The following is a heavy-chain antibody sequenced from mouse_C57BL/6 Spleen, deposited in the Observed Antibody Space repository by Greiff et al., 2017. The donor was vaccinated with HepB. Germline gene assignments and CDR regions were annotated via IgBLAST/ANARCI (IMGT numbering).Heavy chain of an antibody. CDR1: GYAFSSYW. D-gene: IGHD1-1*01. CDR2: IYPGDGDT. V-gene: IGHV1-80*01. Sequence: QVQLQQSGAELVKPGASVKISCKASGYAFSSYWMNWVKQRPGKGLEWIGQIYPGDGDTNYNGKFKGKATLTADKSSSTAYMQLSSLTSEDSAVYFCAREEFHYYGSTSWFAYWGQGTLVTVSA. CDR3: AREEFHYYGSTSWFAY. J-gene: IGHJ3*01.